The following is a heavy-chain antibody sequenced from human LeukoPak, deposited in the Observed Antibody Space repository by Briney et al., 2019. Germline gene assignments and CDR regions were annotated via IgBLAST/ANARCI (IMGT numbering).Heavy chain of an antibody. D-gene: IGHD4-17*01. CDR2: IYYSGST. J-gene: IGHJ4*02. V-gene: IGHV4-39*01. CDR1: GGSISSSSYY. CDR3: ARRDYGDSSRGFDY. Sequence: SETLSLTCTVSGGSISSSSYYWGWIRQPPGKGLEWIGSIYYSGSTYYNPSLKSRVTISVDTSKNQFSLKLSSVTAADTAVYYCARRDYGDSSRGFDYWGQGTLVTVSS.